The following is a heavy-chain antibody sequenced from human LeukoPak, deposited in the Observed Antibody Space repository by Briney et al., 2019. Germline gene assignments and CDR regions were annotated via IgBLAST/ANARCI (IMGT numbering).Heavy chain of an antibody. V-gene: IGHV4-39*01. CDR1: GGSISSSRYY. J-gene: IGHJ2*01. CDR3: ARHGSVSGYWKVDWHFDL. Sequence: SETLSLTCTVSGGSISSSRYYWGWIRQPPGKGLEWIGSIYYSGRTYYNPSLKSRVTISVDTSKNQFSLKLSSVTAADTAVYYCARHGSVSGYWKVDWHFDLWGRGTLVTVSS. D-gene: IGHD3-3*01. CDR2: IYYSGRT.